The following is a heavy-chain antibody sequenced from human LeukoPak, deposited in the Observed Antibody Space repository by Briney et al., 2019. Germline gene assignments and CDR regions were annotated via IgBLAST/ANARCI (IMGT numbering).Heavy chain of an antibody. CDR2: MDPNSGHT. J-gene: IGHJ4*02. D-gene: IGHD6-19*01. CDR3: ARGTFGYTNGWGDY. Sequence: AASVKVSCKASGYTFTNYAINWVRQATGQGLEWMGWMDPNSGHTGYAQKFQGRVTMTRDTSISTAFMELSSLTSEDTAVYYCARGTFGYTNGWGDYWGQGTLVTVSS. CDR1: GYTFTNYA. V-gene: IGHV1-8*01.